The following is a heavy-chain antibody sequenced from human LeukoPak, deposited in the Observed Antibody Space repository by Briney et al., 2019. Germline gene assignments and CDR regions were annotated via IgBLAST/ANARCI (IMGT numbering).Heavy chain of an antibody. CDR2: INPNSGGT. Sequence: ASVKVSCKASGYTFTGYYMHWVRQAPGRGLEWMGWINPNSGGTNYAQKFQGRITLTRDTSINTAYMELSSLRSDDTAFYYCARAPMGAAALYWGQGTLVTVSS. CDR1: GYTFTGYY. D-gene: IGHD6-13*01. V-gene: IGHV1-2*02. CDR3: ARAPMGAAALY. J-gene: IGHJ4*02.